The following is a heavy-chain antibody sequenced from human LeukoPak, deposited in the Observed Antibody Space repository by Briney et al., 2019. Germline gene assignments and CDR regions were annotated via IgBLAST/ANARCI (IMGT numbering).Heavy chain of an antibody. CDR2: ISAYNGNT. J-gene: IGHJ4*02. V-gene: IGHV1-18*04. D-gene: IGHD4-17*01. CDR3: ARATTVTTKDY. CDR1: GYTFTGYY. Sequence: ASLKVSCKASGYTFTGYYMHWVRQAPGQGLEWMGWISAYNGNTNYAQKLQGRVTMTTDTSTSTAYMELRSLRSDDTAVYYCARATTVTTKDYWGQGTLVTVSS.